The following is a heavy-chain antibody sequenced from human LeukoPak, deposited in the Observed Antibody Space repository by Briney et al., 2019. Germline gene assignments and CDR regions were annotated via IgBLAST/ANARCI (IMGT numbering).Heavy chain of an antibody. Sequence: PSETLSLTCAVYGGSFSGYYWSWIRQPPGKGLEWIEEINHSGSTNYNPSLKSRVTISVDTSKNQFSLKLSSVTAADTAVYYCARSSGWYDVNWFDPWGQGTLVTVSS. CDR3: ARSSGWYDVNWFDP. V-gene: IGHV4-34*01. D-gene: IGHD6-13*01. J-gene: IGHJ5*02. CDR1: GGSFSGYY. CDR2: INHSGST.